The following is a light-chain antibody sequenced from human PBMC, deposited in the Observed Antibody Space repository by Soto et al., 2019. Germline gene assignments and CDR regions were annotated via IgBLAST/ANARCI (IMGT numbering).Light chain of an antibody. J-gene: IGLJ1*01. CDR3: SSFTSSNTHV. Sequence: QSVLTQPASVSGSPGQSITISCTGTSSDVGNYNYVSWYQHHPGKAPKLLISGVSNRPSGISNRFSGSKSGNTASLTISGLQAEDEGHYYCSSFTSSNTHVFGNGTKVTVL. V-gene: IGLV2-14*01. CDR2: GVS. CDR1: SSDVGNYNY.